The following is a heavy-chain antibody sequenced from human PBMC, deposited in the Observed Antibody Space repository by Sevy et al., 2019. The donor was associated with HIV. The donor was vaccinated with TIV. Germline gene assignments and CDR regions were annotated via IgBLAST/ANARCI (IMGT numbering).Heavy chain of an antibody. CDR1: GGSISSSSYY. CDR2: IYYSGST. V-gene: IGHV4-39*01. Sequence: SEILSLTCTVSGGSISSSSYYWGWIRQPPGKGLEWIGSIYYSGSTYYNPSLKSRVTISVDTSKNQFSLKLSSVTAADTAVYYCARFMVYSKFDYWGQGTLVTVSS. CDR3: ARFMVYSKFDY. D-gene: IGHD2-8*01. J-gene: IGHJ4*02.